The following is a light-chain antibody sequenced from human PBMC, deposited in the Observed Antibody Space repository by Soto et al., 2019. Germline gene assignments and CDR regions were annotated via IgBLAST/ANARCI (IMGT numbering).Light chain of an antibody. Sequence: SVLCQPPSASGSPGHSVTFSCTGTSSDVGRYNFVSWYQQHPGKAPKLIIYEVDKRPSGVPDRFSGSKSGSTASLTVSGLQAEDEADYYCSSFAGSNNFVFGSGNKVNVL. CDR2: EVD. CDR1: SSDVGRYNF. CDR3: SSFAGSNNFV. J-gene: IGLJ1*01. V-gene: IGLV2-8*01.